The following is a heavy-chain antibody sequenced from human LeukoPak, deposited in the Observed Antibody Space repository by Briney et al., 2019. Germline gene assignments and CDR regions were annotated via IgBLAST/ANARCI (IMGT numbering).Heavy chain of an antibody. J-gene: IGHJ4*02. Sequence: GGSLRLSCAASGFTFSSYAMHWVRQAPGKGLEWVAVISYDGSNKYYADSVKGRFTISRDNSKNTLYLQMNSLRAEDTAVYYCARDRPYGGNWEPFDYWGQGTLVTVSS. CDR1: GFTFSSYA. CDR3: ARDRPYGGNWEPFDY. CDR2: ISYDGSNK. D-gene: IGHD4-23*01. V-gene: IGHV3-30-3*01.